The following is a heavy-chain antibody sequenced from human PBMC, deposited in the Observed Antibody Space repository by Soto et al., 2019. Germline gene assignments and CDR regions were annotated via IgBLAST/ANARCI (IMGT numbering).Heavy chain of an antibody. V-gene: IGHV1-69*06. CDR3: ARVLVATILGGTYYFDY. CDR1: GGTFSSYA. D-gene: IGHD5-12*01. CDR2: IIPIFGTA. J-gene: IGHJ4*02. Sequence: SVKVSCKASGGTFSSYAISWVRQAPGQGLEWMGGIIPIFGTANYAQKFQGRVTITADKSTSTAYMELSSLRSEDTAVYYRARVLVATILGGTYYFDYWGQGTLVTVSS.